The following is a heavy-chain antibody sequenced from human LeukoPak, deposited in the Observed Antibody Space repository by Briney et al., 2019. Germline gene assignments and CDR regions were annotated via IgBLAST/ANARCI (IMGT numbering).Heavy chain of an antibody. Sequence: PSETLSLTCTVSGGSISSSSYYWGWIRQPPGKGLEWIGSIYYSGSTYYNPSLKSRVTISVDTSKNQFSLKLSSVTAADTAVYYCAKGDFWSGYYQSRYMDVWGKGTTVTVSS. CDR2: IYYSGST. J-gene: IGHJ6*03. CDR3: AKGDFWSGYYQSRYMDV. CDR1: GGSISSSSYY. V-gene: IGHV4-39*07. D-gene: IGHD3-3*01.